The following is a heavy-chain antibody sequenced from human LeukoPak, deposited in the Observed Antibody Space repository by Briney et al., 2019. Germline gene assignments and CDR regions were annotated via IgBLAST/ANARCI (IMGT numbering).Heavy chain of an antibody. CDR3: ARGGSSGYQGAFDI. D-gene: IGHD3-22*01. CDR1: GGTLSSYA. V-gene: IGHV1-69*05. Sequence: SVKVSCKPSGGTLSSYAISWVRQAPGQGLEWMGGIIPIFGTANYAQKFQGRVTITTDESTSTAYMELSSLRSEDTAAYYCARGGSSGYQGAFDIWGQGTMVTVSS. J-gene: IGHJ3*02. CDR2: IIPIFGTA.